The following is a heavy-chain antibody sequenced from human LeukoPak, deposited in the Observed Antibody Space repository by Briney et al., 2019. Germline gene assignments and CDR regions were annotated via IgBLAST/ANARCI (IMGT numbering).Heavy chain of an antibody. CDR2: INHSGST. J-gene: IGHJ3*02. V-gene: IGHV4-34*01. D-gene: IGHD3-3*01. CDR3: AREGNRDYDFWSGYRDDAFDI. CDR1: GGSFSGYY. Sequence: PSETLSLTXAVYGGSFSGYYWSWIRQTPGKGLEWIGEINHSGSTNYNPSLKSRVTISVDTSKNQFSLKLSSVTAADTAVYYCAREGNRDYDFWSGYRDDAFDIWGQGTMVTVSS.